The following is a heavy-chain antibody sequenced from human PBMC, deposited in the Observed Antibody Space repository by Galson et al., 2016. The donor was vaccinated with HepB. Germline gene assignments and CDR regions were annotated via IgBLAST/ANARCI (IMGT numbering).Heavy chain of an antibody. CDR1: GGSIITSNYY. V-gene: IGHV4-39*01. J-gene: IGHJ3*02. CDR2: FYYRGST. D-gene: IGHD2-21*01. CDR3: VSGFWYSPREGTFDI. Sequence: SETLSLTCTVSGGSIITSNYYWGWIRQPPGKGLEWIGNFYYRGSTYYNSSLKSRVTISFDTSKNQLSLRLNSVTAADTAVYYCVSGFWYSPREGTFDIWGQGTMVTVSS.